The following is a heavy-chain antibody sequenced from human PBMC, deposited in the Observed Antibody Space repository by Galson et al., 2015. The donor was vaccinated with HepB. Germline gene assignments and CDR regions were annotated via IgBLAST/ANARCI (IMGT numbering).Heavy chain of an antibody. Sequence: SLRLSCAASGFTFSSYSMNWVRQAPGKGLEWVSSISSSSSYIYYADSVKGRFTISRDNAKNSLYLQMNSLRAEDTAVYYCARGGWSSSIGGDYYYYGMDVWGQGTTVTVSS. CDR1: GFTFSSYS. CDR3: ARGGWSSSIGGDYYYYGMDV. V-gene: IGHV3-21*01. J-gene: IGHJ6*02. D-gene: IGHD6-6*01. CDR2: ISSSSSYI.